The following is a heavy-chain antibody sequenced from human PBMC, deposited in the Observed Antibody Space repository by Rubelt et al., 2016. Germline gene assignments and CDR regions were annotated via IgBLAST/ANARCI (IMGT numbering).Heavy chain of an antibody. CDR3: AKDYTGGS. D-gene: IGHD3-16*01. J-gene: IGHJ3*01. CDR2: ITDGDSST. V-gene: IGHV3-23*01. Sequence: EVQLLESGGGLVQPGGSLRLSCAASGFTFSSYAMSWVRQAPGKGLEWVSSITDGDSSTYYSDSVKGRLTIYRDKSKNMLYLQMNSLRAEDTAVYYCAKDYTGGSWGQGTMVSVSS. CDR1: GFTFSSYA.